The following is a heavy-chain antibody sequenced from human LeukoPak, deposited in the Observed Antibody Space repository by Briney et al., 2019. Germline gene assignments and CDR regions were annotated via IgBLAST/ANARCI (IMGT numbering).Heavy chain of an antibody. CDR3: ARDRHDILTGYYLDY. Sequence: SETLSLTCTVSGGSISSYYWSWIRQPPGKGLEWIGYIYYSGSTNYNPSLKSRVTISVDTSKNQFSLKLSSVTAADTAVYYRARDRHDILTGYYLDYWGQGTLVTVSS. CDR1: GGSISSYY. CDR2: IYYSGST. J-gene: IGHJ4*02. V-gene: IGHV4-59*01. D-gene: IGHD3-9*01.